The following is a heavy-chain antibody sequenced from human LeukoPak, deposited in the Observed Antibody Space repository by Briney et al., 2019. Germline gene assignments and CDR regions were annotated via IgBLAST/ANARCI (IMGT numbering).Heavy chain of an antibody. CDR3: ARGDSSTRLYFDC. D-gene: IGHD2-2*01. V-gene: IGHV3-7*04. Sequence: PGGSLRLSCAASGFTFSSYWMSWVRQAPGKGLEWVANIKEDGSQKYYVDSVKGRFTISRDNAKNTLYLQMNSLRAEDTGVYYCARGDSSTRLYFDCWGQGTLVTVSS. J-gene: IGHJ4*02. CDR2: IKEDGSQK. CDR1: GFTFSSYW.